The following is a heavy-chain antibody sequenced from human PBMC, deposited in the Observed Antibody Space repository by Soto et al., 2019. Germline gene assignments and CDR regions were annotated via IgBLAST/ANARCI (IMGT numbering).Heavy chain of an antibody. J-gene: IGHJ4*02. D-gene: IGHD3-22*01. CDR3: ARPPFYYDSSYSGY. V-gene: IGHV3-11*01. CDR2: ISTSGSSI. Sequence: GGSLRLSCAASGFTFSDYYMSWIRQAPGKGLEWVSYISTSGSSIYYADSVKGRFTISRDNAKNSLYLQMNSLRAEDTAVYYCARPPFYYDSSYSGYWGQGTVVTVSS. CDR1: GFTFSDYY.